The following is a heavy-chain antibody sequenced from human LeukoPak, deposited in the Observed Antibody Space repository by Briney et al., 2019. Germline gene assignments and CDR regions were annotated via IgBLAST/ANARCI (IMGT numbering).Heavy chain of an antibody. CDR1: GGSITRSYY. V-gene: IGHV4-39*01. CDR3: ARVSVELSNWFDP. D-gene: IGHD4-23*01. CDR2: IYYSGNT. J-gene: IGHJ5*02. Sequence: PSETLSLTCIVSGGSITRSYYWGWIRQPPGKGLEWIGSIYYSGNTYYNPSLKSRVTISVDTSKNQFSLKLSSVTAADTAVYYCARVSVELSNWFDPWGQGTLVTVSS.